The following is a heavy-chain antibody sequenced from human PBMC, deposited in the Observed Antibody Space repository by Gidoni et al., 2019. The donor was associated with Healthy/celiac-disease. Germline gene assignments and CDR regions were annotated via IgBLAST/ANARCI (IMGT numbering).Heavy chain of an antibody. V-gene: IGHV5-51*03. Sequence: EVQLAQSGAEVNKPGESLKISCKGSGHSFTIYWIGWVRQMPGKGLEWMGIIYPGDSDTRYSPSFQGQVTISADKSISTAYLQWSSLKASDTAMYYCASTKIDSVVVPAAEDAFDIWGQGTMVTVSS. J-gene: IGHJ3*02. CDR3: ASTKIDSVVVPAAEDAFDI. CDR1: GHSFTIYW. CDR2: IYPGDSDT. D-gene: IGHD2-2*01.